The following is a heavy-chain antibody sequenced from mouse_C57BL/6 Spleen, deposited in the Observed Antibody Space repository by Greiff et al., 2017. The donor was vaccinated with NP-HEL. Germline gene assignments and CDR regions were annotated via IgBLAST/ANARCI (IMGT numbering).Heavy chain of an antibody. CDR3: ARSYDGYPYAMDY. J-gene: IGHJ4*01. CDR2: KYPGSGST. D-gene: IGHD2-3*01. Sequence: QVQLQQPGAELVKPGASVKMSCKASGYTFTSYWINWVKQRPGQGLEWIGDKYPGSGSTNYNEKFKSKATLTVDTSSSTAYMQLSSLTSEDSAVYYCARSYDGYPYAMDYWGQGTSVTVSS. CDR1: GYTFTSYW. V-gene: IGHV1-55*01.